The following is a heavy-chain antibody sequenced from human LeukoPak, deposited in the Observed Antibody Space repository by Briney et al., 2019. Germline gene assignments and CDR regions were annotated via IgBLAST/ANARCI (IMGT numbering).Heavy chain of an antibody. CDR3: ARGQEEWGLLQRAVNFDY. CDR1: GASFSNYY. D-gene: IGHD1-26*01. J-gene: IGHJ4*02. Sequence: PSETLSLTCAVYGASFSNYYWTWIRQPPGKGLEWIGEINHSGSANYNPSLKSRVTMSVDTSKNQFSLKLSSVTAADTAVYYCARGQEEWGLLQRAVNFDYWGQGTLVTVSS. CDR2: INHSGSA. V-gene: IGHV4-34*01.